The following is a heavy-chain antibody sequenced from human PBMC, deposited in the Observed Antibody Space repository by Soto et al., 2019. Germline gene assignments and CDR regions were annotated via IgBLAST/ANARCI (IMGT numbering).Heavy chain of an antibody. CDR3: AKDLRWFGELYDGMDV. D-gene: IGHD3-10*01. CDR2: ISYDGSNK. J-gene: IGHJ6*02. CDR1: GFTFSSYG. V-gene: IGHV3-30*18. Sequence: GGSLRLSCAASGFTFSSYGMHWVRQAPGKGLEWVAVISYDGSNKYYADSVKGRFTISRDNSKNTLYLQMNSLRAEDTAVYYCAKDLRWFGELYDGMDVWGQGTTVTVSS.